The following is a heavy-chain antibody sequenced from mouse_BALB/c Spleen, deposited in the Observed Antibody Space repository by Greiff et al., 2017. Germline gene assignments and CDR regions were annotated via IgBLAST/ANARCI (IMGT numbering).Heavy chain of an antibody. V-gene: IGHV1-9*01. Sequence: QVQLQQSGAELMKPGASVKISCKATGYTFSSYWIEWVKQRPGHGLEWIGEILPGSGSTNYNEKFKGKATFTADTSSNTAYMQLSSLTSEDSAVYYCATSYGSSYDDYWGQGTTLTVSS. J-gene: IGHJ2*01. CDR1: GYTFSSYW. CDR3: ATSYGSSYDDY. D-gene: IGHD1-1*01. CDR2: ILPGSGST.